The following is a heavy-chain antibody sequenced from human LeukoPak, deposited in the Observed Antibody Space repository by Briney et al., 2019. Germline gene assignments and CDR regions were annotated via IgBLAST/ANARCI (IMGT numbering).Heavy chain of an antibody. J-gene: IGHJ4*02. CDR2: LSGSGDSS. CDR3: AREGLRLGELSSSWY. D-gene: IGHD3-16*02. Sequence: GGSLRLSCAASGLTFSRYAMSWVRQAPGKGLEWVSALSGSGDSSYYADSVKGRFTISRDNAKNSLYLQMNSLRAEDTAVYYCAREGLRLGELSSSWYWGQGTLVTVSS. CDR1: GLTFSRYA. V-gene: IGHV3-23*01.